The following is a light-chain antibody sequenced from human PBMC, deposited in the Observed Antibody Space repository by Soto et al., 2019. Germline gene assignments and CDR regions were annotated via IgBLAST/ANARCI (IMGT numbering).Light chain of an antibody. Sequence: IVLTQSPGTLSLSPGERATLSCRASQSVGSNYLAWYQHKRAQAPRLLIYGASTRATGIPDRFSGSASGTDLTLIISRLVPEDFAVYYCPQYSGSHPTTFGHGTRLEIE. J-gene: IGKJ5*01. CDR2: GAS. CDR3: PQYSGSHPTT. CDR1: QSVGSNY. V-gene: IGKV3-20*01.